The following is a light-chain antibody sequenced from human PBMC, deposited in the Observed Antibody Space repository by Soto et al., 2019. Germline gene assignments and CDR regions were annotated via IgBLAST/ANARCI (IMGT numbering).Light chain of an antibody. Sequence: QSALTQPASVSGSPGQSITISCTGTSSDFGAYNSVSWYQQRPGKAPKLMIHDVSNRPSGVSNRFSASKSGNTASLTISGLQAEDEADYYCLSYTSTTTYVFGTGTXVTVL. V-gene: IGLV2-14*01. CDR1: SSDFGAYNS. CDR3: LSYTSTTTYV. CDR2: DVS. J-gene: IGLJ1*01.